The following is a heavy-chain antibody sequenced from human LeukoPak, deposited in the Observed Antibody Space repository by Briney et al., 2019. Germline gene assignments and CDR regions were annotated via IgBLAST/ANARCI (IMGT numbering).Heavy chain of an antibody. D-gene: IGHD3-22*01. CDR3: ARDPVTYHYDSTGYPSANWFDP. J-gene: IGHJ5*02. V-gene: IGHV1-18*01. CDR1: GYTFTSYG. Sequence: ASVKVSFKASGYTFTSYGITWVRQAPGQGLEWMGWISTYNGNTNYAQKLQGRVTMTTDTSTTTAYMELRSLRSDDTAVYYCARDPVTYHYDSTGYPSANWFDPWGQGTLVTVSS. CDR2: ISTYNGNT.